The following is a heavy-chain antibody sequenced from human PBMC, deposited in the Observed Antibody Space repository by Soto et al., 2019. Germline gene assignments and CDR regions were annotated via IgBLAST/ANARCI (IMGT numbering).Heavy chain of an antibody. CDR1: GDSVYSISAA. CDR3: VRDHYGSGSTNLFDP. Sequence: SQTLSLTCAISGDSVYSISAAWNWLRQSSSRGLEWLVSINYRSKCYNDYAISVISQMIINPATSKNQFSLQLNSVTPEDTAVYYCVRDHYGSGSTNLFDPWGQGTLVTVSS. CDR2: INYRSKCYN. D-gene: IGHD3-10*01. V-gene: IGHV6-1*01. J-gene: IGHJ5*02.